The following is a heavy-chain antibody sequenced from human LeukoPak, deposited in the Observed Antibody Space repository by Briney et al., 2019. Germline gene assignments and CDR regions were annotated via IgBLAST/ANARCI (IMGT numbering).Heavy chain of an antibody. V-gene: IGHV3-23*01. CDR1: GFTFTSYA. CDR2: ISGGGGSI. D-gene: IGHD3-3*01. J-gene: IGHJ6*03. Sequence: PGGSLRLSCVASGFTFTSYAMSWVRQAPGKGLEWVSAISGGGGSIYYADSVKGRFTISRDNSKNTVYLQMNSLRDDDTAVYYCARVVIIGLDYYYYMDVWGKGTTVTVSS. CDR3: ARVVIIGLDYYYYMDV.